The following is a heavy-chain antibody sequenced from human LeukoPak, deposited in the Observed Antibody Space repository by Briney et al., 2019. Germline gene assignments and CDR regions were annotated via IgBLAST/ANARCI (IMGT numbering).Heavy chain of an antibody. V-gene: IGHV3-74*01. CDR2: INSDGSST. CDR3: ARDGLDYGMDV. D-gene: IGHD2-2*03. J-gene: IGHJ6*02. Sequence: PGGSLRLSCAASGFTFSSYWMRWVRQAPGKGLVWVSRINSDGSSTSYADSVKGRFTISRDNAKNTLYLQMNSLRAEDTAVYYCARDGLDYGMDVWGQGTTVTVSS. CDR1: GFTFSSYW.